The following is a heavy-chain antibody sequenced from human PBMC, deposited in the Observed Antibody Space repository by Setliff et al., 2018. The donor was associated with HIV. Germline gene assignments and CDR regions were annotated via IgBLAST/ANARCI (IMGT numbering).Heavy chain of an antibody. V-gene: IGHV5-51*01. CDR2: IYPGDSDT. J-gene: IGHJ4*02. Sequence: PGESLKISCKGSGYSFTNYWIAWLRQMPGKGLEWMGIIYPGDSDTRYSPSFQGQVTISADKSISTAYLQWSSLKASDTAMYYCARHGQYGSGSYYNRPFDFWGQGTLVTVFS. CDR1: GYSFTNYW. CDR3: ARHGQYGSGSYYNRPFDF. D-gene: IGHD3-10*01.